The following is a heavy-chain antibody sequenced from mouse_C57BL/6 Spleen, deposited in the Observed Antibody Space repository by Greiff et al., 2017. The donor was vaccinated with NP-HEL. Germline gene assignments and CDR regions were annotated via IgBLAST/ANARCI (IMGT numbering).Heavy chain of an antibody. Sequence: QVQLQQPGTELVKPGASVKLSCKASGYTFTSYWMHWVKQRPGQGLEWIGNINPSNGGTNYNEKFKSKATLTVDKSSSTAYMQLSSLTSEDSAVYYCARSSYDGYYLYAMDYWGQGTSVTVSS. J-gene: IGHJ4*01. CDR1: GYTFTSYW. CDR2: INPSNGGT. V-gene: IGHV1-53*01. D-gene: IGHD2-3*01. CDR3: ARSSYDGYYLYAMDY.